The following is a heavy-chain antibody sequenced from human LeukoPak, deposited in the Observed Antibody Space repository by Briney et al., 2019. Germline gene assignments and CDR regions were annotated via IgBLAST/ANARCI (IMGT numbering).Heavy chain of an antibody. CDR3: ARDPGYSSSSSNFDY. CDR1: DYSISSGYY. V-gene: IGHV4-38-2*02. D-gene: IGHD6-6*01. CDR2: IYHSGST. Sequence: SETLSLTCTVSDYSISSGYYWGWIRQPPGKGLEWIGSIYHSGSTYYNPSLKGRVTVSVDTSKNQFSLKLSSVTAADTAVYYCARDPGYSSSSSNFDYWGQGVLVTVSS. J-gene: IGHJ4*02.